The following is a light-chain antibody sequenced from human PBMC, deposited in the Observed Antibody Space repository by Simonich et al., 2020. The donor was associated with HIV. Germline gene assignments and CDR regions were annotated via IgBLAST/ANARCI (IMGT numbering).Light chain of an antibody. CDR1: QSVLHSSNNKNY. J-gene: IGKJ1*01. V-gene: IGKV4-1*01. CDR2: WGS. Sequence: DIVMTQSPDSLAVSLGERATINCKSSQSVLHSSNNKNYLVWYQQKPGQPPKLLIYWGSTREAWGPDRFSGSGAGTEFTLTISSLQSEDFAVDYCQQYNNWPPWTFGQGTKVEIK. CDR3: QQYNNWPPWT.